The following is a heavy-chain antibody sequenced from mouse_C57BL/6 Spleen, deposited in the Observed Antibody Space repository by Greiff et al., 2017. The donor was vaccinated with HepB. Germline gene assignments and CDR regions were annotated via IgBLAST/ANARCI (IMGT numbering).Heavy chain of an antibody. CDR2: ISNLAYSI. Sequence: EVQLQESGGGLVQPGGSLKLSCAASGFTFSDYGMAWVRQAPRKGPEWVAFISNLAYSIYYADTVTGRFTISRENAKNTLYLEMSSLRSEDTAMYYCARHEEYPGNFDVWGTGTTVTVSS. J-gene: IGHJ1*03. CDR3: ARHEEYPGNFDV. D-gene: IGHD5-1*01. CDR1: GFTFSDYG. V-gene: IGHV5-15*01.